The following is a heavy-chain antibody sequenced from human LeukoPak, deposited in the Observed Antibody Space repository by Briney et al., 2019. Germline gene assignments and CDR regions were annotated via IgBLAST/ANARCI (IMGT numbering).Heavy chain of an antibody. J-gene: IGHJ4*02. CDR3: VGENIVEVPAALGLFDY. CDR2: TSSNGSST. V-gene: IGHV3-64D*09. Sequence: GGSLRLSCSASGFTFSGYAMHWVRQAPGKGLEYVSATSSNGSSTNYADSVKGRFTISRDNSKNTLYLQMSSLRAEDTAVYYCVGENIVEVPAALGLFDYWGQGTLVTVSS. CDR1: GFTFSGYA. D-gene: IGHD2-2*01.